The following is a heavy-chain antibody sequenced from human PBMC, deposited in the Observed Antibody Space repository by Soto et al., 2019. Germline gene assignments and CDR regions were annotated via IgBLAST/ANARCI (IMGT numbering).Heavy chain of an antibody. V-gene: IGHV5-51*01. CDR2: IYPGDSDT. CDR1: GYSFTSYW. CDR3: AGLLRYRHLGYYYYGMDV. Sequence: EVQLVQSGAEVKKPGESLKISCKGSGYSFTSYWIGLLRQMPGKGLEWMGIIYPGDSDTRYIPSFQGQVTIAADKSISTAYLQWSSRKASDTAMYDCAGLLRYRHLGYYYYGMDVWGQGTTVTVS. J-gene: IGHJ6*02. D-gene: IGHD3-9*01.